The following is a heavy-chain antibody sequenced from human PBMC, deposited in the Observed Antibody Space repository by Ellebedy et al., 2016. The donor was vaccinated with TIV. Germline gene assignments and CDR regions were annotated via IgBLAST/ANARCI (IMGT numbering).Heavy chain of an antibody. J-gene: IGHJ3*02. V-gene: IGHV1-2*02. CDR2: INPNSGGT. Sequence: AASVKVSCKASGYTFTGYYMHWVRQAPGQGLEWMGWINPNSGGTNYAQKFQGRVTMTRDTSISTAYMELSRLRSDDTAVYYCARVHNWGSWAFDIWGQGTMVTVSS. D-gene: IGHD7-27*01. CDR3: ARVHNWGSWAFDI. CDR1: GYTFTGYY.